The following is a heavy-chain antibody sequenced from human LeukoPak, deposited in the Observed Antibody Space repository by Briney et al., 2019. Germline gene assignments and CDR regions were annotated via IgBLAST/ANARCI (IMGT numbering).Heavy chain of an antibody. J-gene: IGHJ6*03. CDR1: GYTFTSYG. CDR2: ISTYNGNT. Sequence: ASVKVSCKVSGYTFTSYGISWVRQAPGQGLEWMGWISTYNGNTNYAQKLQGRVTMTIDTSTSTAYMELKSLRSDDTAVYYCARDLHRVVVRGVPHYYYYMDVWGKGTTVTISS. V-gene: IGHV1-18*01. D-gene: IGHD3-10*01. CDR3: ARDLHRVVVRGVPHYYYYMDV.